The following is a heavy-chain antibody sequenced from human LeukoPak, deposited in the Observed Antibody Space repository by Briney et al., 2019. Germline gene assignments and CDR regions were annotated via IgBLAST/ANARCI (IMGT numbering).Heavy chain of an antibody. V-gene: IGHV4-61*01. Sequence: NPSETLSLTCTVSGYSISSGYYWSWIRQPPGKGLEWIGYIYYSGSTNYNPSLKSRVTISVDTSKNQFSLKLSSVTAADTAVYYCARARRNGSQRRLYYYYMDVWGKGTTVTISS. CDR2: IYYSGST. J-gene: IGHJ6*03. CDR1: GYSISSGYY. D-gene: IGHD5-24*01. CDR3: ARARRNGSQRRLYYYYMDV.